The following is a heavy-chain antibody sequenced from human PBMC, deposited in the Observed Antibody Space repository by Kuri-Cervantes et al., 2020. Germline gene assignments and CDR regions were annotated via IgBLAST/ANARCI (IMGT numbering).Heavy chain of an antibody. D-gene: IGHD1-26*01. Sequence: ASVKVSCKASGYTFTGYYMHWVRQAPGQGLEWMGWINPNSGGTNYAQKFQGRVTMTRDTSTSTVYMELSSLRSEDTAVYYCARAGIYYYGMDVWGQGTTVTVSS. CDR1: GYTFTGYY. V-gene: IGHV1-2*02. J-gene: IGHJ6*02. CDR2: INPNSGGT. CDR3: ARAGIYYYGMDV.